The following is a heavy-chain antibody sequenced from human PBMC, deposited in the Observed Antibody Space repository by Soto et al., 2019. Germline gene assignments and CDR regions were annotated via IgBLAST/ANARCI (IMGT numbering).Heavy chain of an antibody. CDR2: INAGNGNT. V-gene: IGHV1-3*01. Sequence: ASVKVSRKASGYTFTSYPIHRVRQAPGKRLEWMGWINAGNGNTKYSQKFQGRVTITRDTSASTAYMELSSLRSEDTAVYYCARVAVDIVATPQNYYYPGMDICGQGTTVTLSS. D-gene: IGHD5-12*01. CDR1: GYTFTSYP. CDR3: ARVAVDIVATPQNYYYPGMDI. J-gene: IGHJ6*01.